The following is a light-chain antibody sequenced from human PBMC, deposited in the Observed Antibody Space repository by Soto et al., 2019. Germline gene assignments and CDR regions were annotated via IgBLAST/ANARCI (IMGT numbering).Light chain of an antibody. Sequence: EIVLTQSPGTLSVSPGERATLSCRASQSVGRNYLAWYQHKPGQAPRLLIYGASNRATGISDRFSGSGSGTDFTLTISRLEPEDFAVYYCQQYANSPLTFGGGTKVETK. J-gene: IGKJ4*01. CDR3: QQYANSPLT. CDR1: QSVGRNY. V-gene: IGKV3-20*01. CDR2: GAS.